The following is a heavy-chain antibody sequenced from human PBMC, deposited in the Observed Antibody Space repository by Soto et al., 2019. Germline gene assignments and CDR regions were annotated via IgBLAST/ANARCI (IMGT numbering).Heavy chain of an antibody. J-gene: IGHJ4*02. CDR1: GGSISSYY. CDR2: IYYSGST. CDR3: ARSHYDILTGYSFEY. Sequence: SETLSLTCTVSGGSISSYYWSWIRQPPGKGLEWIGYIYYSGSTNYNPSLKSRVTISVDTSKNQFSLKLRSVTAADTAVYYCARSHYDILTGYSFEYWGQGTLVTVSS. D-gene: IGHD3-9*01. V-gene: IGHV4-59*01.